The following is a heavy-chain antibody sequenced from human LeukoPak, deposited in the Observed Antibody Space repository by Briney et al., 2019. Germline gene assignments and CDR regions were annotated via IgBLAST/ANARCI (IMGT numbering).Heavy chain of an antibody. CDR3: ARHRIVGATTCFDY. D-gene: IGHD1-26*01. CDR1: GGSISSYY. CDR2: IYYSGST. Sequence: SETLSLTCTVSGGSISSYYWSWIRQPPGKGLEWIGCIYYSGSTNYNPSLKSRVTISVDTSKNQFSLKLSSVTAADTAVYYCARHRIVGATTCFDYWGQGTLVTVSS. V-gene: IGHV4-59*08. J-gene: IGHJ4*02.